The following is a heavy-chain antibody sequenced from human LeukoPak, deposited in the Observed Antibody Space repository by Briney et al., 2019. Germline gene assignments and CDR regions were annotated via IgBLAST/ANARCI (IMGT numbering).Heavy chain of an antibody. D-gene: IGHD6-13*01. CDR3: ATDGIAAAGTAPLF. Sequence: ASVKVSCKVSGYTLTELSMHWVRQAPGKGLVWMGGFDPEDGETIYAQKFQGRVTMTEDTSTDTAYMELSSLRSEDTAVYYCATDGIAAAGTAPLFWGQGTLVTVSS. J-gene: IGHJ4*02. V-gene: IGHV1-24*01. CDR1: GYTLTELS. CDR2: FDPEDGET.